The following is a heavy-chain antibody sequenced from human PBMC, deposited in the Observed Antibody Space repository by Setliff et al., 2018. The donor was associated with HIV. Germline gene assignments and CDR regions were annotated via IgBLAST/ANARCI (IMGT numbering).Heavy chain of an antibody. V-gene: IGHV4-59*08. Sequence: SETLSLTCTVSGGSISSYYWSWIRQPPGKGLEWIGYIYYSGSTNYNPSLKNRVTISIDTSKNQFSLKLSSVTAAGTAVYYCARQHYYDSSGRNLMDVWGKGTTVTVSS. CDR1: GGSISSYY. CDR3: ARQHYYDSSGRNLMDV. CDR2: IYYSGST. J-gene: IGHJ6*03. D-gene: IGHD3-22*01.